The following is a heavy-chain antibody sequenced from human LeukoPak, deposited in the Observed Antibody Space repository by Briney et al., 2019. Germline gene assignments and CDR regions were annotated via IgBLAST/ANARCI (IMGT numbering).Heavy chain of an antibody. CDR3: ARISQMSDFDH. V-gene: IGHV3-30*03. J-gene: IGHJ4*02. CDR2: IYYDGSNQ. CDR1: GLRFRNYG. D-gene: IGHD5-24*01. Sequence: GGSLRLSCVVSGLRFRNYGMHWVRQAPGKGLEWVAVIYYDGSNQYYTDSVKGRFTISRDNSKNTLYLQMNSLRAEDTAVYYCARISQMSDFDHWGQGTLVTVSS.